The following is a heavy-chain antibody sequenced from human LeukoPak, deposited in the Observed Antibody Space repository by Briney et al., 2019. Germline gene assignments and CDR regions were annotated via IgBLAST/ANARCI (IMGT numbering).Heavy chain of an antibody. V-gene: IGHV3-21*01. CDR3: ARDPWGTHAY. D-gene: IGHD3-16*01. CDR2: ISSGSDYI. CDR1: GFSSYS. J-gene: IGHJ4*02. Sequence: GGSLRLSCAASGFSSYSLNWVRQAPGKGLEWVSSISSGSDYIYYADSVKGRFTISRDNAKNSLYLQMHSLRAEDTAIYYCARDPWGTHAYWGQGTLVTVSS.